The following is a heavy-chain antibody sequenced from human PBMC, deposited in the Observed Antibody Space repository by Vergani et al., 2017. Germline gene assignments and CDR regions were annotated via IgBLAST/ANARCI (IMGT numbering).Heavy chain of an antibody. CDR1: GGSISSGDYY. CDR3: ARADYYDSSGHDFDY. V-gene: IGHV4-30-4*08. Sequence: QVHLQESGPGVVKPSQTLSLTCTVSGGSISSGDYYWSWIRQPPGKGLEWIGYIYYSGSTYYNPSLKSRVTISVDTSKNQFSLKLSSVTAADTAVYYCARADYYDSSGHDFDYWGQGTLVTVSS. J-gene: IGHJ4*02. CDR2: IYYSGST. D-gene: IGHD3-22*01.